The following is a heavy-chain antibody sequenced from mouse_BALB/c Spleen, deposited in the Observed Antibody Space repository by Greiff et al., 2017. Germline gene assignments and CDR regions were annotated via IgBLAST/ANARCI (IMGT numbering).Heavy chain of an antibody. CDR1: GFTFSDYY. V-gene: IGHV5-4*02. CDR2: ISDGGSYT. D-gene: IGHD2-3*01. Sequence: EVQRVESGGGLVKPGGSLKLSCAASGFTFSDYYMYWVRQTPEKRLEWVATISDGGSYTYYPDSVKGRFTISRDNAKNNLYLQMSSLKSEDTAMYYCADGYWFAYWGQGTLVTVSA. CDR3: ADGYWFAY. J-gene: IGHJ3*01.